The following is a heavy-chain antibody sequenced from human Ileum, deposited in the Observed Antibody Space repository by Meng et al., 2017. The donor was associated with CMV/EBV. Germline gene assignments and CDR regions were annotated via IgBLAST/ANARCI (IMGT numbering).Heavy chain of an antibody. CDR3: AKLGGDYYDVSSHIDY. J-gene: IGHJ4*02. Sequence: GGSLRLSCAASRFTFSTYAMSWVRQAPGKGLEWVSGIRGSGSSTYYADSVKGRFTISRDNSKNTLYLQMNTLRAEDTAIYYCAKLGGDYYDVSSHIDYWGQGTLVTVSS. V-gene: IGHV3-23*01. CDR1: RFTFSTYA. D-gene: IGHD3-22*01. CDR2: IRGSGSST.